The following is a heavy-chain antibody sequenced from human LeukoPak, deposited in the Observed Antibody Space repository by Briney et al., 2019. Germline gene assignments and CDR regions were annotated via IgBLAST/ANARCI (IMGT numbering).Heavy chain of an antibody. J-gene: IGHJ3*02. CDR2: INPNSGGT. D-gene: IGHD2-21*02. V-gene: IGHV1-2*02. Sequence: GASVKVSCKASGHTFTDYYMHWVRQAPGQGLEWMGWINPNSGGTNYAQKFQGRVTMTRDTSTSTAYMELSSLRSEDTAVYYCARAFIVVVTAIGRDDAFDIWGQGTMVTVSS. CDR3: ARAFIVVVTAIGRDDAFDI. CDR1: GHTFTDYY.